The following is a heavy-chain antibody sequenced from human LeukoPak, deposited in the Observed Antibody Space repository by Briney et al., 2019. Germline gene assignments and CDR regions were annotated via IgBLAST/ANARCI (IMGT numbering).Heavy chain of an antibody. CDR1: GGSFSGYY. CDR3: ARRRPIPYYDILTGFEEIYYFDY. V-gene: IGHV4-34*01. D-gene: IGHD3-9*01. J-gene: IGHJ4*02. CDR2: INHSGST. Sequence: SETLSLTCAVYGGSFSGYYWSWIRQPPGKGLEWIGEINHSGSTNYNPSLKSRVTISVDTSKNQFSLKLSSVTAADTAVYYCARRRPIPYYDILTGFEEIYYFDYWGQGTLVTVSS.